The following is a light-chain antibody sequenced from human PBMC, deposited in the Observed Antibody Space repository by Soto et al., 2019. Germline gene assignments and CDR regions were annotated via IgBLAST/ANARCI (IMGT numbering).Light chain of an antibody. Sequence: DIQMTQSPSTLSASVGDRVTITCRASQSISSWLAWYQQRPGRAPEVLIYDASSLESGVPSRFSGSGSGTEFTLTIGSLQPDDFATYYCQQYNSYPVTFGGGTKVDIK. CDR3: QQYNSYPVT. CDR1: QSISSW. V-gene: IGKV1-5*01. CDR2: DAS. J-gene: IGKJ4*01.